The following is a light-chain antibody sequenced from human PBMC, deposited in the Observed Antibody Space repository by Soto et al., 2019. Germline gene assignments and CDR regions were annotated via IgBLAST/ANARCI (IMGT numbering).Light chain of an antibody. V-gene: IGKV1-27*01. CDR3: QMYNGAPFT. J-gene: IGKJ3*01. CDR2: AAS. CDR1: QGISNY. Sequence: DIQMTQSPSSLSASVGDRVTITCRASQGISNYLAWYQQNPGKVPKLLIYAASTLQSGVPSRFSGSGSGTYFTLTISSLQPEDVATYYCQMYNGAPFTFGPGTKVDIK.